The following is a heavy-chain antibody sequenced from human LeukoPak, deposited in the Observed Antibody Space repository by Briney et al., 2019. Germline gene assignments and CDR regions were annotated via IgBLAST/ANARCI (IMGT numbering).Heavy chain of an antibody. CDR1: GGSISSCY. J-gene: IGHJ4*02. D-gene: IGHD6-19*01. V-gene: IGHV4-59*01. CDR3: ARAWYSSGWYYFDY. Sequence: SETLSLTCTVSGGSISSCYWSWIRQPPGKGLEGIGYIYYSGSTNYNSSLKSRVTISVDTSKNQFSLKLSSVTAADTAVYYCARAWYSSGWYYFDYWGQGTLVTVSS. CDR2: IYYSGST.